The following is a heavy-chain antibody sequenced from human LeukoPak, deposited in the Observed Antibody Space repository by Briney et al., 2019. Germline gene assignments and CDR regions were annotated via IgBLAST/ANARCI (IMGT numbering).Heavy chain of an antibody. CDR2: FDPEDGET. CDR3: ATGGPESIAARRTEGTYYYYYYMDV. J-gene: IGHJ6*03. V-gene: IGHV1-24*01. D-gene: IGHD6-6*01. CDR1: GYTLTELS. Sequence: APVKVSCKVSGYTLTELSMHWVRQAPGKGLEWMGGFDPEDGETIYAQKFQGRVTMTEDTSTDTAYMELSSLRSEDTAVYYCATGGPESIAARRTEGTYYYYYYMDVWGKGTTVTVSS.